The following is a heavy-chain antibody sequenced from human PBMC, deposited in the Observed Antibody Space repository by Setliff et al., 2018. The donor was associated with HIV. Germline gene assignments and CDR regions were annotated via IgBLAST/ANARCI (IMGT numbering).Heavy chain of an antibody. CDR3: VRGVTRDISGYYRDEYFQH. V-gene: IGHV1-18*01. J-gene: IGHJ1*01. CDR1: GYTFIRHG. Sequence: ASVKVSCKAYGYTFIRHGISWVRQAPGQGLEWVGSISASSVNTNYTQGRVTLTTDTSTNTAYMEMRTLRSDDTAVYYCVRGVTRDISGYYRDEYFQHWGQGTPVTVSS. CDR2: ISASSVNT. D-gene: IGHD3-22*01.